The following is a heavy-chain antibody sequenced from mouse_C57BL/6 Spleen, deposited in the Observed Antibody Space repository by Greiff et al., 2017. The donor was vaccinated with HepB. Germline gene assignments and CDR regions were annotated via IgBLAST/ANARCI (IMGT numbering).Heavy chain of an antibody. CDR1: GYTFTSYW. CDR2: IDPSDSYT. CDR3: ARRRASYGSHYWYFDV. D-gene: IGHD1-1*01. Sequence: QVQLQQSGAELVKPGASVKLSCKASGYTFTSYWMQWVKQRPGQGLEWIGEIDPSDSYTNYNQKFKGKATLTVDTSSSTAYMQLSSLTSEDSAVYYCARRRASYGSHYWYFDVWGTGTTVTVSS. J-gene: IGHJ1*03. V-gene: IGHV1-50*01.